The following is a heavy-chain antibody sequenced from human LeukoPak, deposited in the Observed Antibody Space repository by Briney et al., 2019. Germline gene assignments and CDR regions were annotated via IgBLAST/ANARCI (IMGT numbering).Heavy chain of an antibody. Sequence: GRSLRLSCAASGFTFSTYGMHWVRQAPGKGLEWVAVVSYDGSSTYYGDSVKGRFTISRDNSKNMLYLQMNSLRTEDTAVYYCARKAYGSGNYYFDYWSQGTLVTVSS. CDR1: GFTFSTYG. V-gene: IGHV3-30*03. CDR3: ARKAYGSGNYYFDY. CDR2: VSYDGSST. D-gene: IGHD3-10*01. J-gene: IGHJ4*02.